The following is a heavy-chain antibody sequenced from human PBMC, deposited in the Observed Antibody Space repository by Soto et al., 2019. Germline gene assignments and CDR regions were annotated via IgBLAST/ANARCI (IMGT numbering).Heavy chain of an antibody. J-gene: IGHJ4*02. Sequence: SETLSLTCTVSGGSISSYYWSWIRQPPGKGLEWIGYIYYSGSTNYNPSLKSRVTISVDTSKNQFSLKLSSVTAADTAVYYCARFHPPRRRITMVRGAEGTFDYWGQGTLVTVSS. CDR3: ARFHPPRRRITMVRGAEGTFDY. CDR2: IYYSGST. CDR1: GGSISSYY. D-gene: IGHD3-10*01. V-gene: IGHV4-59*01.